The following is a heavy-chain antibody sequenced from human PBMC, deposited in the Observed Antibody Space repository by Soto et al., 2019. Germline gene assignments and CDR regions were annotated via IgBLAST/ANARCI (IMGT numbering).Heavy chain of an antibody. D-gene: IGHD2-15*01. J-gene: IGHJ6*02. CDR3: ARAFRKYCSGGSCYSGLDGMDV. V-gene: IGHV3-66*01. CDR2: IYSVGST. CDR1: GFTVSSNY. Sequence: EVQLVESGGGLVQPGGSLRLSCAASGFTVSSNYMSWVRQAPGKGLEWVSVIYSVGSTYYADSVKGRFTISRDNSKNTLYREMNSLRAEDTAVYYCARAFRKYCSGGSCYSGLDGMDVWGQGPTVTVSS.